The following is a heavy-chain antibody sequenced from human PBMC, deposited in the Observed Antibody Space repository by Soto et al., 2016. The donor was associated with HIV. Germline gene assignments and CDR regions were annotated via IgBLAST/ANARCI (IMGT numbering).Heavy chain of an antibody. V-gene: IGHV1-18*01. Sequence: QVQLVQSGAEVKKPGASLRIPCKASGYTFNSYAISWVRQAPGQGLEWMGTIDTYNRNTNYPQKLQGRVTMTTDTSTNTVYLDLLSLTSDDTAVYYCARTYDSSSYNRRFYFDYWGQGTLVTVSS. CDR1: GYTFNSYA. CDR3: ARTYDSSSYNRRFYFDY. J-gene: IGHJ4*02. D-gene: IGHD3-22*01. CDR2: IDTYNRNT.